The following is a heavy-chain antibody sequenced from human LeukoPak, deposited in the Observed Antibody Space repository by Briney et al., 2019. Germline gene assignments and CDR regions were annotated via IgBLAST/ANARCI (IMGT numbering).Heavy chain of an antibody. CDR2: ISAYNGDT. J-gene: IGHJ4*02. D-gene: IGHD5-24*01. CDR1: GYTFTSYG. CDR3: ARDLRAFRDGYKNSNYYLAY. Sequence: ASVKVSCKASGYTFTSYGISWVRQAPGQGLEWMGWISAYNGDTNYAQKLQGRVTMTTDTSTRKAYMELRSLGSDDTAVYYCARDLRAFRDGYKNSNYYLAYWGQGTLVTVSS. V-gene: IGHV1-18*01.